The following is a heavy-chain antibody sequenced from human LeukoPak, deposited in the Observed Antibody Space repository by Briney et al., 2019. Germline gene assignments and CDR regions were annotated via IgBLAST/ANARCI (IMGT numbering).Heavy chain of an antibody. CDR1: GGSFSGYY. CDR2: IDHSGST. V-gene: IGHV4-34*01. D-gene: IGHD2-2*01. CDR3: ARDYCSSTSCSLDY. J-gene: IGHJ4*02. Sequence: SETLSLTCAVYGGSFSGYYWNWIRQPPGKGLEWIGEIDHSGSTNYNPSLKSRVTISVDTSKNQFSLKLSSVTAADTAVYYCARDYCSSTSCSLDYWGQGTLVTVSS.